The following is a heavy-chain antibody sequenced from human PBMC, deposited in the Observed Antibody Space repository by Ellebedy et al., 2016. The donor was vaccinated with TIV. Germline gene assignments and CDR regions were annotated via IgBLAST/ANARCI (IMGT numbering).Heavy chain of an antibody. CDR3: ARRGSYGDYAVQINSWFDT. D-gene: IGHD4-17*01. Sequence: GESLKISCAASGFSFSNSGMNWVRQAPGKGLEWVSSITSRGTYIHYADSVKGRFTISRDNADNSLFLQMNSLRAEDTAVYYCARRGSYGDYAVQINSWFDTWGRGTLVAVSS. J-gene: IGHJ5*02. CDR2: ITSRGTYI. V-gene: IGHV3-21*06. CDR1: GFSFSNSG.